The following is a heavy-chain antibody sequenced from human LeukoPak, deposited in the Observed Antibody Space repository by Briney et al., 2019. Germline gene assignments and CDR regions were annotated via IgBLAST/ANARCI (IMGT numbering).Heavy chain of an antibody. D-gene: IGHD3-22*01. J-gene: IGHJ1*01. CDR2: IKSDGGT. V-gene: IGHV3-74*01. CDR1: GFTFSTYW. CDR3: ARAPSEIGGYYPEYFRH. Sequence: AGCLRLSCAASGFTFSTYWMHWVRQAPGKGLVWASRIKSDGGTNYADSVKGRFTISRDNAKKTVSLQMNSLRPEDTGVYYCARAPSEIGGYYPEYFRHWGRGTLVTVS.